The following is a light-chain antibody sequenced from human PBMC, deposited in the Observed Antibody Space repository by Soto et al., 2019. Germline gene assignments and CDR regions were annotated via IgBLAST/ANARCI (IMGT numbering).Light chain of an antibody. CDR2: GNS. J-gene: IGLJ3*02. V-gene: IGLV1-40*01. Sequence: QSVLAQPPSVSGAPGQRVTICCSNIGAAYDVHWYQQLPGTAPKLLIFGNSRRPSGVPDRFSGAKSGTSASLAITGLQAEDEADYYCQSYDRNLRGWVFGGGTKLTVL. CDR1: SNIGAAYD. CDR3: QSYDRNLRGWV.